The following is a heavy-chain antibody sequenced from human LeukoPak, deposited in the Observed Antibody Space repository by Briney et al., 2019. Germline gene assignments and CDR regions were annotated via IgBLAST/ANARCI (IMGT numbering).Heavy chain of an antibody. D-gene: IGHD2-15*01. J-gene: IGHJ4*02. Sequence: PGGPLRLSCAASGFTFSSYWMHWVRQAPGKGLVWVSRVNYDGSRIGYADSVKGRFTISRDNAKNTLYLQMNSLRAEDTAVYYCAREYGVAREEWGQGTLVTVSS. CDR1: GFTFSSYW. V-gene: IGHV3-74*01. CDR2: VNYDGSRI. CDR3: AREYGVAREE.